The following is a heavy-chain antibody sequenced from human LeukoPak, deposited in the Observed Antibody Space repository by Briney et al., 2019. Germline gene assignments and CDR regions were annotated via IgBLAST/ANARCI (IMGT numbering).Heavy chain of an antibody. V-gene: IGHV3-21*01. Sequence: GGSLRLSCAASGFTFSSYGMHWVRQAPGKGLEWVSSISSSSSYIYYADSVKGRFTISRDNAKNSLYLQMNSLRAEDTAVYYCARGGSAAGLLYYFDYWGQGTLVTVSS. CDR1: GFTFSSYG. J-gene: IGHJ4*02. D-gene: IGHD6-13*01. CDR3: ARGGSAAGLLYYFDY. CDR2: ISSSSSYI.